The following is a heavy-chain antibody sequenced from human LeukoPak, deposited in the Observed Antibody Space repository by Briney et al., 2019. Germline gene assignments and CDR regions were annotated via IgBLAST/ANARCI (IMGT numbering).Heavy chain of an antibody. CDR2: IKQDGSEK. CDR1: GFTFSSYW. J-gene: IGHJ6*02. CDR3: AREIHTGYSSSWYYYYGMDV. Sequence: PGGSLRLSCAASGFTFSSYWMSWVRQAPGKGLEWVAKIKQDGSEKYYVDSVKGRFTISRDNAKNSLYLQMNSLRAEDTAVYYCAREIHTGYSSSWYYYYGMDVWGQGTTVTVSS. V-gene: IGHV3-7*01. D-gene: IGHD6-13*01.